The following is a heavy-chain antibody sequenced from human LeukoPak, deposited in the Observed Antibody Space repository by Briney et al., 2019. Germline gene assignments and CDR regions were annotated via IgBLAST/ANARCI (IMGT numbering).Heavy chain of an antibody. CDR3: ARERREYYYGSGSLGAFDI. V-gene: IGHV4-30-2*01. Sequence: SETLSLTCAVSGGSISSGGYAWSWIRQPPGKGLEWIGYIYHSGSTYYNPSLKSRVTISVDRSKNQFSLKLSSVTAADTAVYYCARERREYYYGSGSLGAFDIWGQGTMVTVSS. J-gene: IGHJ3*02. CDR1: GGSISSGGYA. D-gene: IGHD3-10*01. CDR2: IYHSGST.